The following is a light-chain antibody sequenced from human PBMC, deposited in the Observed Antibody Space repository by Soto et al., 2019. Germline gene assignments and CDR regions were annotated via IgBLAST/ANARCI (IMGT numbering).Light chain of an antibody. CDR3: QQYNSYSEA. CDR2: KAS. Sequence: DIQMTQSPSTLSASVGDRVTITCRASQSISSWLAWYQQKPGKAPKLLIYKASTLESGVPSRFGGSGSGTEFTLTISSLQPDDFATYYCQQYNSYSEAFGQGTKVELK. CDR1: QSISSW. J-gene: IGKJ1*01. V-gene: IGKV1-5*03.